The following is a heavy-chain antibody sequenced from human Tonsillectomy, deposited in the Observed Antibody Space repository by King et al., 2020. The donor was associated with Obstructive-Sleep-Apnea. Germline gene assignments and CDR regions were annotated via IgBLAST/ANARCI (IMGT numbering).Heavy chain of an antibody. J-gene: IGHJ5*02. CDR1: GGSISSGGHY. V-gene: IGHV4-31*03. Sequence: QLQESGPGPVKPSQTLSLTCTVSGGSISSGGHYWSWIRQHPGKGLEWIGYISYIGSTSYNPSLKSRVTISVDTFKNQLSLKLSSVTAADTAVYYCAKAGAAAGTGWFDPWGQGTLVIVSS. D-gene: IGHD6-13*01. CDR3: AKAGAAAGTGWFDP. CDR2: ISYIGST.